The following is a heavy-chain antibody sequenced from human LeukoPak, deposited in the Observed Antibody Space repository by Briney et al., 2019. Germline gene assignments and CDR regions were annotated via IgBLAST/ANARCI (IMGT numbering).Heavy chain of an antibody. V-gene: IGHV1-24*01. J-gene: IGHJ3*02. CDR2: FDPEDGET. Sequence: GASVKVSCKVSGYTLTELSMHWVRQAPGKGLEWMGGFDPEDGETIYAQKFQGRVTMTEDTSTDTAYMELSSLGSEDTAMYYCATDPLTSGSYYSGAFDIWGQGTMVTVSS. CDR1: GYTLTELS. CDR3: ATDPLTSGSYYSGAFDI. D-gene: IGHD1-26*01.